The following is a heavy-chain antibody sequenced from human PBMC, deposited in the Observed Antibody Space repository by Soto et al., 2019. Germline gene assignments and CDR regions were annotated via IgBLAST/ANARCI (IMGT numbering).Heavy chain of an antibody. CDR2: TRSKALSNAT. CDR1: GFTFRGSA. D-gene: IGHD3-10*01. Sequence: PGGSLRLSCAASGFTFRGSAIHWVCQASGKELEWVGRTRSKALSNATAYAASVKGRFIISRDDSKYTAYLQMNSLRTEDTAVYYCTRATYYYGSGSFDYWGQGTLVTAAS. J-gene: IGHJ4*02. CDR3: TRATYYYGSGSFDY. V-gene: IGHV3-73*01.